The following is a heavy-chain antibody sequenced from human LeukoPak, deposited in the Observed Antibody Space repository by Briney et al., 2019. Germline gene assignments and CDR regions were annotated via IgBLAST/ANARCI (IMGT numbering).Heavy chain of an antibody. V-gene: IGHV1-2*02. CDR2: INPNSGGT. CDR1: GYTFTGYY. J-gene: IGHJ6*02. Sequence: GASVKVSCKASGYTFTGYYMHWVRQAPGQGLEWMGWINPNSGGTNYAQEFQGRVTMTRDTSISTAYMELSRLRSDDTAVYYCARINKSSWYGKPVYGMDVWGQGTTVTVSS. D-gene: IGHD6-13*01. CDR3: ARINKSSWYGKPVYGMDV.